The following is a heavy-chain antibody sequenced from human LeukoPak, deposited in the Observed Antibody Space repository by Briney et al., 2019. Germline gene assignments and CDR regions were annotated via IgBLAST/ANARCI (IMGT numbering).Heavy chain of an antibody. V-gene: IGHV3-74*01. J-gene: IGHJ3*01. CDR3: ASFRHTDN. Sequence: PGGSLRLSCEVSGLTFSNVWMHWVRQTPGQGLVWVCRINTAGSTVYADPVEGRFTISRDNAKNMVYLQMNSLRTEDTAAYYCASFRHTDNWGRGTMVTVSS. CDR2: INTAGST. D-gene: IGHD2-8*02. CDR1: GLTFSNVW.